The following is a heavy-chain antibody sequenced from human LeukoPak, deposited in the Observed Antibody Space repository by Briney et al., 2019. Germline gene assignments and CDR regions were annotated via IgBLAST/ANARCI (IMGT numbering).Heavy chain of an antibody. CDR3: ASPRGGLWLR. V-gene: IGHV1-2*02. CDR2: INPNSGGT. D-gene: IGHD5-18*01. Sequence: ASVKVSCKASGYTFTSYGISWVRQAPGQGLEWMGWINPNSGGTNYAQKFQGRVTMTRDTSISTAYMELSRLRSDDTAVYYCASPRGGLWLRWGQGTLVTVSS. J-gene: IGHJ4*02. CDR1: GYTFTSYG.